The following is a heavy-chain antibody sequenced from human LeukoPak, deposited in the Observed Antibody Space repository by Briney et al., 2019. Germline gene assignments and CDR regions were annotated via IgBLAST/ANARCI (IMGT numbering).Heavy chain of an antibody. Sequence: GSLRLSCAASGFTFSSYSMNWVRQAPGKGLEWVSSISSSSSYIYYADSVKGRFTISRDNSKNTLYLQVNSLRAEDTAVYYCARDRGSTSCYWFDYWGQGTLVTVSS. CDR3: ARDRGSTSCYWFDY. D-gene: IGHD2-2*01. V-gene: IGHV3-21*01. CDR1: GFTFSSYS. J-gene: IGHJ4*02. CDR2: ISSSSSYI.